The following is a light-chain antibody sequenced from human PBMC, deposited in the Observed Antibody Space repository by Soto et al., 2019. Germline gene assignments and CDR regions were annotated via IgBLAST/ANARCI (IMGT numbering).Light chain of an antibody. J-gene: IGKJ1*01. Sequence: EIVVTQSPATLSVSPGERVTLSCRASQSVSSSLAWYQQRPGQAPRLLIYDTSTRAAGISARFSGSGSGTEFPLTISSLQSEDFAVYYCQQYIDWPPGTCGQGNAVEIK. CDR2: DTS. V-gene: IGKV3-15*01. CDR1: QSVSSS. CDR3: QQYIDWPPGT.